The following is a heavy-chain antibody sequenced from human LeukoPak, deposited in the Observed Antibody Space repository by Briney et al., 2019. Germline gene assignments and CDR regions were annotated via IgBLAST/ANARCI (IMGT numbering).Heavy chain of an antibody. Sequence: GGSLRLSCPASGFIFSDYWMSWVRQAPGKGLEWVANIKQDGSEKYYVDSVKGRFTISRDNAKNSLNLQMNSLRDEDTAVYYCAREEWELLPIDYWGQGTLVTVSS. V-gene: IGHV3-7*01. CDR3: AREEWELLPIDY. J-gene: IGHJ4*02. CDR1: GFIFSDYW. D-gene: IGHD1-26*01. CDR2: IKQDGSEK.